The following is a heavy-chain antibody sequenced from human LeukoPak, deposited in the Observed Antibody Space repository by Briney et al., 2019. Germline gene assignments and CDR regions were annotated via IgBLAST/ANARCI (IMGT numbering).Heavy chain of an antibody. Sequence: GGSLRLSCAASGFTFSSYSMNWVRQAPGKGLEWVSSITSSTIYIYYADSVKGRFTISRDNAKNSLYLQMNSLRAEDTAVYYCAREGGYCSSTSCYIGHYYYGMDVWGQGTTVTVSS. CDR1: GFTFSSYS. D-gene: IGHD2-2*02. V-gene: IGHV3-21*01. CDR3: AREGGYCSSTSCYIGHYYYGMDV. CDR2: ITSSTIYI. J-gene: IGHJ6*02.